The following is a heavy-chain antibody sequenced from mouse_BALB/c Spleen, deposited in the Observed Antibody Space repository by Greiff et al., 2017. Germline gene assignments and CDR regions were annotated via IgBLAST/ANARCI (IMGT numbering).Heavy chain of an antibody. CDR3: ALDSSGYVGY. Sequence: VQLKESGAELVKPGASVKLSCTASGFNIKDTYMHWVKQRPEQGLEWIGRIDPANGNTKYDPKFQGKATITADTSSNTAYLQLSSLTSEDTAVYYCALDSSGYVGYWGQGTTLTVSS. V-gene: IGHV14-3*02. D-gene: IGHD3-2*01. J-gene: IGHJ2*01. CDR1: GFNIKDTY. CDR2: IDPANGNT.